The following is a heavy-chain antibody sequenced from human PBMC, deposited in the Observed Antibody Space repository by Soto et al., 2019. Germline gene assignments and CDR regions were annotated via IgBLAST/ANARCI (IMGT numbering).Heavy chain of an antibody. V-gene: IGHV4-38-2*02. CDR3: VRENYAFWSGNNYYGMDV. CDR1: GYSISSGYY. CDR2: FYQSGRT. J-gene: IGHJ6*02. Sequence: SETLSLTCAVSGYSISSGYYWGWIRQAAGKGLEWIGSFYQSGRTYYKPSLKSRVTISVDTSRNPFSLKLSSVTAPDTAVYYCVRENYAFWSGNNYYGMDVGGQGSTVT. D-gene: IGHD3-3*01.